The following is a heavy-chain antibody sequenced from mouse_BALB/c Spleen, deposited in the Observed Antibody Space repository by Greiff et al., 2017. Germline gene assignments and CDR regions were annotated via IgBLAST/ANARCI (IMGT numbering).Heavy chain of an antibody. V-gene: IGHV3-2*02. J-gene: IGHJ3*01. Sequence: EVKLEESGPGLVKPSQSLSLTCTVTGYSITSDYAWNWIRQFPGNKLEWMGYISYSGSTSYNPSLKSRISITRDTSKNQFFLQLNSVTTEDTATYYCAGLRRGFAYWGQGTLVTVSA. CDR1: GYSITSDYA. CDR2: ISYSGST. D-gene: IGHD2-4*01. CDR3: AGLRRGFAY.